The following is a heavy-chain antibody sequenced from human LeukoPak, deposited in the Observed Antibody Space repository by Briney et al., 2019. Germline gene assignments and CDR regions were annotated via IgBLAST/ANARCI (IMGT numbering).Heavy chain of an antibody. CDR1: GYTFTGYY. CDR2: INPNSGGT. Sequence: ASVKVSCKASGYTFTGYYMHWLRQAPGQGLEWMGRINPNSGGTNYAQKFQGRVTMTRDTSISTAYMELSRLRSDDTAVYYCARIRFSGTTRSTNFDYWGQGTLVTVSS. CDR3: ARIRFSGTTRSTNFDY. V-gene: IGHV1-2*06. J-gene: IGHJ4*02. D-gene: IGHD1-1*01.